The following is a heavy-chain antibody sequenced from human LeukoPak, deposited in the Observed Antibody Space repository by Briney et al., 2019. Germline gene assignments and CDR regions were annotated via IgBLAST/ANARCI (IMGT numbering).Heavy chain of an antibody. Sequence: GGSLRLSCAASGFTFSNAWMNWMGWVRQAPGKGLEWVGLTKIRTDDGTPDYAALVKGRLTISRDDSKNTVYLEMNSLETEDTAVYYCISGGGTADYWGQGTLVSVSS. CDR2: TKIRTDDGTP. V-gene: IGHV3-15*01. J-gene: IGHJ4*02. CDR3: ISGGGTADY. CDR1: GFTFSNAW. D-gene: IGHD1-1*01.